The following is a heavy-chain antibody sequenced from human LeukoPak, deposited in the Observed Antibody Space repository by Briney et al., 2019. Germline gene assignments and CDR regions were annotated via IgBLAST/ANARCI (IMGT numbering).Heavy chain of an antibody. CDR1: GGSISSSSYY. V-gene: IGHV4-39*07. D-gene: IGHD1-26*01. J-gene: IGHJ4*02. Sequence: SETLSLTCTVSGGSISSSSYYWGWVRQPPGKGLEWIGSIYYSGSTYYNPSLKSRVTISVDTSKNQFSLKLSSVTAADTAVYYCARGDTVVGATGGYFDYWGQGTLVTVSS. CDR3: ARGDTVVGATGGYFDY. CDR2: IYYSGST.